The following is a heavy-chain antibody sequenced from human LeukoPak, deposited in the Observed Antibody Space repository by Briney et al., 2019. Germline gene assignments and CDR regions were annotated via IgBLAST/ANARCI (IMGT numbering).Heavy chain of an antibody. Sequence: PGGSLRLSCEASGFTFGTYGMTWVRQAPGKGLEWVSGITGSSTWTYYGDSVRGRFTISRDNSKNTLHLQMNNLTADDTAIYYCARELVSLGTGYFDLWGRGTLVTVYS. CDR1: GFTFGTYG. CDR3: ARELVSLGTGYFDL. V-gene: IGHV3-23*01. CDR2: ITGSSTWT. D-gene: IGHD7-27*01. J-gene: IGHJ2*01.